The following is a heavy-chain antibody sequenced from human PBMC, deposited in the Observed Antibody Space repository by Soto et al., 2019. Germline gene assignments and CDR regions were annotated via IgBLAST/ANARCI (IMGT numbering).Heavy chain of an antibody. Sequence: SETLSLTCTVSGGSITSGDYYWSWLRQHPGKGLEWVAFICYSGNPRYNPSLKGRVSISEDTSTNQFSLRLNSATAADTAVYYCAGWAIGGDFDIWGQGTMVTVSS. CDR2: ICYSGNP. CDR1: GGSITSGDYY. V-gene: IGHV4-31*03. D-gene: IGHD2-21*01. J-gene: IGHJ3*02. CDR3: AGWAIGGDFDI.